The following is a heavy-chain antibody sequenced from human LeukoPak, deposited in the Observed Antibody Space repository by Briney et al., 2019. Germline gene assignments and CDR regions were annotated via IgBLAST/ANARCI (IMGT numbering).Heavy chain of an antibody. CDR3: ARDGRAIHQTEYYYMDV. CDR1: GFTFSSYA. Sequence: PGGSLRLSCAASGFTFSSYAMSWVRQAPGKGLGWVSAISATGGAIYYADSVKGRFTISRDNSKNTLYLQMNSQRAEDTAVYYCARDGRAIHQTEYYYMDVWGKGTTVTVSS. CDR2: ISATGGAI. D-gene: IGHD5-18*01. V-gene: IGHV3-23*01. J-gene: IGHJ6*03.